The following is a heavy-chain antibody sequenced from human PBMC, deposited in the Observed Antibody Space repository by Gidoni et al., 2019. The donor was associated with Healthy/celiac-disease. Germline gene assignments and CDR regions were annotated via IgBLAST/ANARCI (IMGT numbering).Heavy chain of an antibody. Sequence: QLQLQESGSGLVKPSQTLSLTCAVSGGSISSGGYSWSWIRQPPGKGLEWIGYIYHSGSTYYNPSLKSRVTISVDRSKNQFSLKLSSVTAADTAVYYCARQVSDYGGLQGYYFDYWGQGTLVTVSS. CDR3: ARQVSDYGGLQGYYFDY. J-gene: IGHJ4*02. CDR1: GGSISSGGYS. V-gene: IGHV4-30-2*01. D-gene: IGHD4-17*01. CDR2: IYHSGST.